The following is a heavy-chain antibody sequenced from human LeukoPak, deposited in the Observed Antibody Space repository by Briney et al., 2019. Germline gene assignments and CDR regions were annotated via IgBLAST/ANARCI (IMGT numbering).Heavy chain of an antibody. J-gene: IGHJ4*02. CDR1: GYSISSGYY. V-gene: IGHV4-38-2*02. Sequence: SETLSLTCTVSGYSISSGYYWGWIRQPPGKGLEWIGSVYHSGNTYHNPSLKSRVTISVDTSKNQFSLKLNSVTAADTAVYYCARVSERLVPNSWGQGTLVTVSS. CDR3: ARVSERLVPNS. CDR2: VYHSGNT. D-gene: IGHD6-25*01.